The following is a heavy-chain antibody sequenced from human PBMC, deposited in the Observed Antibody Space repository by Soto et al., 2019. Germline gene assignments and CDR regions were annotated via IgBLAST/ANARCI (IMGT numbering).Heavy chain of an antibody. CDR3: ARGQVVAAQH. CDR1: GGSISSSSYY. Sequence: SETLSLTCTVSGGSISSSSYYWGWIRQPPGKGLEWIATIHHSGSTYYTPSLKSRVTISVDRSKNQFSLKLSSVTAADTAVYYCARGQVVAAQHWGQGTLVTVSS. V-gene: IGHV4-39*07. D-gene: IGHD2-15*01. CDR2: IHHSGST. J-gene: IGHJ4*02.